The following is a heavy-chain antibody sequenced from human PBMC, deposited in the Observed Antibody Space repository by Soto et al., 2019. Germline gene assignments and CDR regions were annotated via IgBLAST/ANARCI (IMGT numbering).Heavy chain of an antibody. CDR1: GYTFSDHY. CDR3: AREYSYGQLDY. CDR2: SRNKANSYTT. Sequence: EVQLVESGGGLVQPGGSLRLSCAASGYTFSDHYIDWVRQAPGKGLEWIGRSRNKANSYTTEYAASVKGRFTISRDVSKISVYLQIDSLKTEDTAMYFCAREYSYGQLDYWGQGTLVTVSS. D-gene: IGHD5-18*01. J-gene: IGHJ4*02. V-gene: IGHV3-72*01.